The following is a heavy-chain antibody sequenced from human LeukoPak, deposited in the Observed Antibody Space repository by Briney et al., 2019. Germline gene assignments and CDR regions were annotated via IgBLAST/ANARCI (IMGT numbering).Heavy chain of an antibody. J-gene: IGHJ4*02. Sequence: SETLSLTCTVSGYSISSGYYWGWIRQPPGKGLEWIGSIYHSGSTNYNPSLKSRVTISVDTSKSQFSLKLSSVTAADTAVYYCARAGGFTGGYIFWGQGTLVTVSS. CDR1: GYSISSGYY. CDR2: IYHSGST. CDR3: ARAGGFTGGYIF. V-gene: IGHV4-38-2*02. D-gene: IGHD2-8*02.